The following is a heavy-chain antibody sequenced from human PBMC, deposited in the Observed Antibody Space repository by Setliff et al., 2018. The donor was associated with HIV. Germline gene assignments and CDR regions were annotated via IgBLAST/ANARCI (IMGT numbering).Heavy chain of an antibody. J-gene: IGHJ3*02. D-gene: IGHD3-22*01. CDR3: ARSTYYYDSSGYYNAFDI. Sequence: SVKVSCKASGGTFSSYAISWVRQAPGQGPEWMGGIIPIFGTANYAQKFQGRVTITADESTSTAYMELSSLRSEDTAVYYCARSTYYYDSSGYYNAFDIWGQGTMVTVSS. V-gene: IGHV1-69*13. CDR1: GGTFSSYA. CDR2: IIPIFGTA.